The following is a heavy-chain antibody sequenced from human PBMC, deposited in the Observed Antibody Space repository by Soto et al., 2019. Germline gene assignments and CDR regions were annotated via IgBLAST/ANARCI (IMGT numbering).Heavy chain of an antibody. J-gene: IGHJ4*02. V-gene: IGHV1-69*13. CDR1: GCTFSSYA. CDR2: IIPIFGTA. D-gene: IGHD3-22*01. CDR3: ARGRYYYDSSGYRLDY. Sequence: GASVKVSCKASGCTFSSYAISWVRQAPGQGLEWMGGIIPIFGTANYAQKFQGRVTITAEESTSTAYIELGSLRSEDTAVYYCARGRYYYDSSGYRLDYWGQGTLVTVSS.